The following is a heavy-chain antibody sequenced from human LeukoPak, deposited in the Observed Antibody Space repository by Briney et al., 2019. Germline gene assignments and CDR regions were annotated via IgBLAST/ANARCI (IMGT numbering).Heavy chain of an antibody. D-gene: IGHD6-13*01. Sequence: SVKVSCRASGGTFSSYAISWVRQAPGQGLEWMGRIIPILGIANYAQKFQGRVTITADKSTSTAYMELSSLRSEDTAVYYCARGHSCSCDYWGQGTLVTVSS. V-gene: IGHV1-69*04. J-gene: IGHJ4*02. CDR1: GGTFSSYA. CDR2: IIPILGIA. CDR3: ARGHSCSCDY.